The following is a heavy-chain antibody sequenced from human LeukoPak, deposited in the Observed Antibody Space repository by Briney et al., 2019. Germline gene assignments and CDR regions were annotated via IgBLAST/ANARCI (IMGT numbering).Heavy chain of an antibody. CDR3: AGGALWV. D-gene: IGHD1-26*01. CDR1: GYTFTGYY. V-gene: IGHV1-8*03. CDR2: MNPNSGNT. J-gene: IGHJ4*02. Sequence: ASVKVSCKASGYTFTGYYMHWVRQATGQGLEWMGWMNPNSGNTGYAQKFQGRVIFTRNTSISTAYMELSSLRSEDTAVYYCAGGALWVWGQGTLVTVSS.